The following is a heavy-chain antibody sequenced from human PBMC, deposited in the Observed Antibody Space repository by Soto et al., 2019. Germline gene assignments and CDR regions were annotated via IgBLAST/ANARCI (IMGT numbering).Heavy chain of an antibody. J-gene: IGHJ3*02. CDR1: VDSGSSNSAS. CDR3: ARVSTVVLRDAFDI. Sequence: PSQTLSLTCAISVDSGSSNSASWNWIRQSPSRGLEWLGRTYYRSKWYNDYAVSVKSRITINPDTSKNQFSLQLNSVTPEDTAVYYCARVSTVVLRDAFDIWGQGTMVTVSS. D-gene: IGHD4-17*01. CDR2: TYYRSKWYN. V-gene: IGHV6-1*01.